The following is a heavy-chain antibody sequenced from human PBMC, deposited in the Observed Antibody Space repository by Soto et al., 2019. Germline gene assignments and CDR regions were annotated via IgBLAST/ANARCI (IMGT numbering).Heavy chain of an antibody. J-gene: IGHJ3*02. CDR2: VYISGST. CDR3: ARGGRDGFDI. Sequence: QVQLPESGPGLVKPSETLSLTCTVSGGSISTYYWNWIRQSAGKGLEWIGRVYISGSTNYHPSLKSRVAMSVDTSNNQFSLKVTSVTAADTAVYYCARGGRDGFDIWGQETMVTVSS. V-gene: IGHV4-4*07. CDR1: GGSISTYY.